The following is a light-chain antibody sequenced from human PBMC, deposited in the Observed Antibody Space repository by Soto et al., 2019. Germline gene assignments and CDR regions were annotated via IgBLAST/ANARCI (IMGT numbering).Light chain of an antibody. CDR3: QQYGSSLIT. Sequence: EIVLTQSPGALSLSTGERATLSCRASQSVSSSYLAWYQQKPGQAPRPLIYGASSRATGIPDRFSGSGSGTDFTLTISRLEPEDFAVYYCQQYGSSLITFGQGTRLEIK. CDR1: QSVSSSY. V-gene: IGKV3-20*01. J-gene: IGKJ5*01. CDR2: GAS.